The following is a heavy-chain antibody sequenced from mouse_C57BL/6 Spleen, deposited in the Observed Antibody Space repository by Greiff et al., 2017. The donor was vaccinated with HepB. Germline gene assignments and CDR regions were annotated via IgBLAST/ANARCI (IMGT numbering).Heavy chain of an antibody. CDR3: ARSYYRNYGFAY. V-gene: IGHV1-18*01. CDR2: INPNNGGT. J-gene: IGHJ3*01. Sequence: EVQLQQSGPELVKPGASVKIPCKASGYTFTDYNMDWVKQSHGKSLEWIGDINPNNGGTIYNQKFKGKATLTVDKSSSPAYMELRSLTSEDTAVYYCARSYYRNYGFAYWGQGTLVTVSA. CDR1: GYTFTDYN. D-gene: IGHD2-5*01.